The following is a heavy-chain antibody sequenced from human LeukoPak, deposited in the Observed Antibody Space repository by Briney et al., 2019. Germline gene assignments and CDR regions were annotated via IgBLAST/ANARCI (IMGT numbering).Heavy chain of an antibody. D-gene: IGHD3-10*01. Sequence: SQTLSLTCAVYGGSFSGYYWSWIRQPPGKGRAWIGSFYYTGSTYYNPSLQSRVTISIDTSKNQFSLNLSSVTAADTAVYYCVRSFRYNWFDPWGQGTLVTVS. V-gene: IGHV4-34*01. CDR1: GGSFSGYY. CDR3: VRSFRYNWFDP. CDR2: FYYTGST. J-gene: IGHJ5*02.